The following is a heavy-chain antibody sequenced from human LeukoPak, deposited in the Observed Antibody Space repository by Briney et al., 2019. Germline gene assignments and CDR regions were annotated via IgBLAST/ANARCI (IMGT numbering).Heavy chain of an antibody. CDR1: GFTFSSYA. J-gene: IGHJ3*02. D-gene: IGHD1-26*01. Sequence: GGSLRLSCAASGFTFSSYAMSWVRQAPGKGLEWVSAISGSGGSTYYADSVKGRFTISRDNSKNTLYLQMNSLRAEDTAVYYCAKDGPPQVGAIGRDAFDIWGQGTMVTVSS. CDR2: ISGSGGST. V-gene: IGHV3-23*01. CDR3: AKDGPPQVGAIGRDAFDI.